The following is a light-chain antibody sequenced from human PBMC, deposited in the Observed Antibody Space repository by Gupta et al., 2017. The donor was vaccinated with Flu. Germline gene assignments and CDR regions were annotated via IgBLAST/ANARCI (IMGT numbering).Light chain of an antibody. V-gene: IGLV4-69*01. J-gene: IGLJ3*02. CDR1: SGHSSYA. CDR3: QTCGTGISM. Sequence: VKLTCTLSSGHSSYAIAWHQQQPEKGPRFLMKLNSDDSHIMRDGIPDHFSGSRSGAGRYLTNSSLQSEDEADYYCQTCGTGISMFGAGTKVTVL. CDR2: LNSDDSH.